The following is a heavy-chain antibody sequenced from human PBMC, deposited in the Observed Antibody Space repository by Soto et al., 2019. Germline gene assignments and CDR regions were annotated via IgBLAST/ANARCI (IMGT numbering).Heavy chain of an antibody. D-gene: IGHD2-15*01. V-gene: IGHV4-34*01. J-gene: IGHJ5*02. CDR3: ETLPPRIEVTVLPIPT. CDR2: INHSGST. CDR1: GGSFSGYY. Sequence: SETLSLTCAVYGGSFSGYYWIWIRQPPGTGLEWIGDINHSGSTNYNPSLRSRVTISVDKSNNQFSLTLKSVTAADTAVYYCETLPPRIEVTVLPIPTWGQGTLVTVSS.